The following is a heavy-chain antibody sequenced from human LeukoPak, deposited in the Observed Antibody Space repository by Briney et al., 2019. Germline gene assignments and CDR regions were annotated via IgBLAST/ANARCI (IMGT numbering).Heavy chain of an antibody. J-gene: IGHJ4*02. CDR2: IWYDGSNR. D-gene: IGHD3-16*01. CDR1: GFIFSYYG. Sequence: PGRSLRLSCAASGFIFSYYGMHWVRQAPGEGLEWVAVIWYDGSNRYYADSLKGRFTISRDNSKNTLYLQMNSLTADDTAVYYCARDPLGVLSYFDYWGQGTLVTVSS. CDR3: ARDPLGVLSYFDY. V-gene: IGHV3-33*01.